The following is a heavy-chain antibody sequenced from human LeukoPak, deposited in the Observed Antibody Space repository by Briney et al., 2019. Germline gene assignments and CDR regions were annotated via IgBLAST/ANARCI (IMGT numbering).Heavy chain of an antibody. V-gene: IGHV3-23*01. Sequence: GGSLRLSCAASGFTFSSYAMSWVRQAPEKGLEWVSTISGSGGGTYYADSVKGRFTISRDNSKNTLYLQMNSLRAEDTAVYYCAKSTYYYDSSGYYYGHLFDYWGQGTLVTVSS. CDR3: AKSTYYYDSSGYYYGHLFDY. J-gene: IGHJ4*02. CDR2: ISGSGGGT. CDR1: GFTFSSYA. D-gene: IGHD3-22*01.